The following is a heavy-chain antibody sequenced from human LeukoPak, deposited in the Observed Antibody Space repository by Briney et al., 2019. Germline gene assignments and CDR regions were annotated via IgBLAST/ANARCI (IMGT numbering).Heavy chain of an antibody. Sequence: PGGSLRLSCAASGFTFSDYYMSWIRQAPGKGLEWVSYISSSSSYTNYADSVKGRFTISRDNAKNSLYLQKNSLRAEDTAVYYCARDKSTVTTYFDAFDIWGQGTMVTVSS. D-gene: IGHD4-17*01. CDR3: ARDKSTVTTYFDAFDI. V-gene: IGHV3-11*05. CDR1: GFTFSDYY. J-gene: IGHJ3*02. CDR2: ISSSSSYT.